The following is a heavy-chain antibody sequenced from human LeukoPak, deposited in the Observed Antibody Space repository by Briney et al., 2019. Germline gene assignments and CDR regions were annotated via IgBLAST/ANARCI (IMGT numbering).Heavy chain of an antibody. CDR1: GGSISGYY. V-gene: IGHV4-34*01. CDR3: ARVYYYDSSGYSDY. Sequence: SETLSLTCTVSGGSISGYYWSWIRQPPGKGLEWIGEINHSGSTNYNPSLKSRVTISVDTSKNQFSLKLSSVTAADTAVYYCARVYYYDSSGYSDYWGQGTLVTVSS. D-gene: IGHD3-22*01. CDR2: INHSGST. J-gene: IGHJ4*02.